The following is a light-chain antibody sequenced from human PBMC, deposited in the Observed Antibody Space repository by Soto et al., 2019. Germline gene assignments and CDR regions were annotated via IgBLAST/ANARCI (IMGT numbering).Light chain of an antibody. CDR2: DVS. J-gene: IGKJ1*01. CDR3: QQYGSSPT. V-gene: IGKV3-20*01. CDR1: QSVSSNY. Sequence: EIVLTQSPGTLSLSPGERATLSCRSSQSVSSNYLAWYQQKPDQAPRLVIYDVSGRATGIPDRFSGSGSGTDFTLTIIRLEPEDFAVYYCQQYGSSPTFGQGTKVEIK.